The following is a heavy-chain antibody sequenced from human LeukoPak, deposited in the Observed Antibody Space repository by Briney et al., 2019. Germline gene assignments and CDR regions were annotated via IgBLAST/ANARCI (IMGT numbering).Heavy chain of an antibody. V-gene: IGHV3-72*01. CDR1: GFIFDDYG. Sequence: GGSLRLSCAASGFIFDDYGMSWVRQAPGKGLEWVGRTRNKANSYTTQYAASVEGRFTISRDDSKNSLYLQMNSLKTEDTAVYYCARSYSSGITRDFGAFDIWGQGTMVTVSS. D-gene: IGHD3-22*01. CDR3: ARSYSSGITRDFGAFDI. CDR2: TRNKANSYTT. J-gene: IGHJ3*02.